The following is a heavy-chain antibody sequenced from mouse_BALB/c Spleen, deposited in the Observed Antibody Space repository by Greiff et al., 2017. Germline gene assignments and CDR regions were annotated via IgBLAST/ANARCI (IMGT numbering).Heavy chain of an antibody. Sequence: QVQLQQPGAELVKPGPSVKLSCKASGYTFTSYWINWVQLRPGQGLEWIGDIYPGSGSTNYNEKFKSKATLTVDTSSSTVYMQLSSLASEDSALYYCARSSMIRRQFAYWGQGTPVTVSS. J-gene: IGHJ3*01. CDR3: ARSSMIRRQFAY. CDR1: GYTFTSYW. CDR2: IYPGSGST. D-gene: IGHD2-3*01. V-gene: IGHV1-55*01.